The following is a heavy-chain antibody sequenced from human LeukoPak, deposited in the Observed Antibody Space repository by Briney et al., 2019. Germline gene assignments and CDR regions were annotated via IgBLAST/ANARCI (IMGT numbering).Heavy chain of an antibody. Sequence: ASVKVSCKASGYTFTDYYMHWVRQAPGQGLEWMGWINPNSGDTNYAQKFQGRVTITRDTSISTAYMELSRLRSDDTAVYYCARGGRGPPTLDYWGKGTLVTASS. CDR3: ARGGRGPPTLDY. J-gene: IGHJ4*02. CDR1: GYTFTDYY. D-gene: IGHD2/OR15-2a*01. CDR2: INPNSGDT. V-gene: IGHV1-2*02.